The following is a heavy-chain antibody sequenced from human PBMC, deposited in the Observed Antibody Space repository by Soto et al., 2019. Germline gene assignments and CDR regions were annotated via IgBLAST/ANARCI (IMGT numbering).Heavy chain of an antibody. CDR1: CYTFTSYG. J-gene: IGHJ4*02. V-gene: IGHV1-46*01. CDR2: INSNAGNT. CDR3: ARLATVTPPYYFDY. D-gene: IGHD4-17*01. Sequence: SVKGSCESSCYTFTSYGISWVRQAPVQGLEWMGVINSNAGNTAYAQNFQGRVTMTRDTSTSTLYMELSSLRSEDTAVYYCARLATVTPPYYFDYWGQGTLVTVSA.